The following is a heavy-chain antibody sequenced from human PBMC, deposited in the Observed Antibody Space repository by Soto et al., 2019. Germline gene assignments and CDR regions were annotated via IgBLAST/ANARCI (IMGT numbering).Heavy chain of an antibody. CDR1: GFTFDDYA. CDR3: ATPSGSYAFDI. D-gene: IGHD3-10*01. V-gene: IGHV3-9*01. Sequence: GGSLRLSCAASGFTFDDYAMHWVRQAPGKGLEWVSGISWNSGSIGYADSVKGRFTISRDNAKNSLYLQMNSLRAEDTALYYCATPSGSYAFDIWGQGTMVTVSS. J-gene: IGHJ3*02. CDR2: ISWNSGSI.